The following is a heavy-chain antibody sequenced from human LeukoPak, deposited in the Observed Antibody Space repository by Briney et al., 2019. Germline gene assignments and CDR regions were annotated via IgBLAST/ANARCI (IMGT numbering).Heavy chain of an antibody. Sequence: ASVKVSCKASGYTFTSYGISWVRQAPGQGLEWMGWISAYNGNTNYAQKLQGRVTMTTGTSTSTAYMELRSLRSDDTAVYYCARDLAPDFWSGYVDYWGQGTLVTVSS. V-gene: IGHV1-18*01. CDR3: ARDLAPDFWSGYVDY. D-gene: IGHD3-3*01. CDR1: GYTFTSYG. CDR2: ISAYNGNT. J-gene: IGHJ4*02.